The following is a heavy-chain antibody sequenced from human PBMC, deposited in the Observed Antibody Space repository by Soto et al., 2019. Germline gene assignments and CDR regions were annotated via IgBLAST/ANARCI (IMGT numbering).Heavy chain of an antibody. Sequence: QVQLVQSGAEVKKPGASVKVSCKASGYTFTSYGISWVRHSPGQGLEWMGWISAYNGNTNYAQKLQGRVTMTTDTSTSTAYMELRSLRSDDTAVYYCARDLKTQPSGRYFGVHDYWGHGTLVTVSS. CDR2: ISAYNGNT. CDR3: ARDLKTQPSGRYFGVHDY. D-gene: IGHD1-26*01. CDR1: GYTFTSYG. J-gene: IGHJ4*01. V-gene: IGHV1-18*01.